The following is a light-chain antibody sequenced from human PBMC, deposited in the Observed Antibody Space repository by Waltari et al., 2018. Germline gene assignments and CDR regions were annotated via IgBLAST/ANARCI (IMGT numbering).Light chain of an antibody. Sequence: SSELTQDPTVSVALGQTVRITCPGDDLRTYDATWYQQKPGQAPQLVLYDRNNRPSGLPDRVSGSSSGNTAYLTITGAQAEDDAVYYCNSRDSSCNPHLIFGGGTKLTVL. V-gene: IGLV3-19*01. CDR1: DLRTYD. CDR3: NSRDSSCNPHLI. CDR2: DRN. J-gene: IGLJ2*01.